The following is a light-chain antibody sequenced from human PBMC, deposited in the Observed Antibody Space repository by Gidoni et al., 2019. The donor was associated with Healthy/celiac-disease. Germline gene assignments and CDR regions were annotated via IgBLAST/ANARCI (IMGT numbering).Light chain of an antibody. V-gene: IGKV1-39*01. CDR1: QSISSY. J-gene: IGKJ2*01. Sequence: DSQMTQSPFSLSASVGDRVTITCRASQSISSYLNWYQQKPGKAPKLLIYAASSLQSGVPSRFSGSGSGTDFTLTISSLQPEDFATYYCQQSYSTPRYTFGQXTKLEIK. CDR3: QQSYSTPRYT. CDR2: AAS.